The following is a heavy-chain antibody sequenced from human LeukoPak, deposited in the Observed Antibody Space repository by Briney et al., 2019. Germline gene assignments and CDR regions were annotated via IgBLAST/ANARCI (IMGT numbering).Heavy chain of an antibody. CDR2: IRYDGSNK. D-gene: IGHD3-10*01. CDR3: AKDGITMVRGVIVHFDY. J-gene: IGHJ4*02. CDR1: GFTFSSYG. Sequence: GGSLRLSCAASGFTFSSYGMHRVRRAPGKGLEWVAFIRYDGSNKYYADSVKGRFTISRDNSKNTLYLQMNSLRAEDTAVYYCAKDGITMVRGVIVHFDYWGQGTLVTVSS. V-gene: IGHV3-30*02.